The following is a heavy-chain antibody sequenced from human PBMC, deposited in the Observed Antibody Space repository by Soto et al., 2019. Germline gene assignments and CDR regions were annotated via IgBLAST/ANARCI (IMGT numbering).Heavy chain of an antibody. D-gene: IGHD5-12*01. CDR2: ISYDGSNK. CDR3: ARDLRAGYSGYDWGGFDY. V-gene: IGHV3-30*03. J-gene: IGHJ4*02. Sequence: GGSLRLSCAASGFTFSSYGMHWVRQAPGKGLEWVAVISYDGSNKYYADSVKGRFTISRDNSKNTLYLQMNSLRAEDTAVYYCARDLRAGYSGYDWGGFDYWGQGTLVTVSS. CDR1: GFTFSSYG.